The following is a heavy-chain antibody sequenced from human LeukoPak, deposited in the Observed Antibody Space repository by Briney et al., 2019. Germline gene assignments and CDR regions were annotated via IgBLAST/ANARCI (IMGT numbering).Heavy chain of an antibody. CDR2: INPNSGGT. CDR1: GYTFTGYY. V-gene: IGHV1-2*02. Sequence: GASVKVSCKASGYTFTGYYMHWVRQAPGQGLEWMGWINPNSGGTNYAQKFQGRVTMTRDTSISTAYMELSRLRSDDTAVYYCARGGGSGSYFGYYYYMDVWGKGTTVTVSS. D-gene: IGHD1-26*01. J-gene: IGHJ6*03. CDR3: ARGGGSGSYFGYYYYMDV.